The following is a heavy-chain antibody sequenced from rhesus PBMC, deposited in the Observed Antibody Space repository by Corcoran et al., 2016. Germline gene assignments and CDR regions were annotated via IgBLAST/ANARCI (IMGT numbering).Heavy chain of an antibody. D-gene: IGHD3-16*01. CDR3: ARTYYSGSYYPRSFDY. Sequence: QVQLQESGPGLVKPSETLSLTCAVSGGSISSSNWWSWIRQPPGKGLEWIWYISGSSGSTYYNPSLKSRVTSSTDTSKNQFSLKLSSVTAADTAVYYCARTYYSGSYYPRSFDYWGQGVLVTVSS. J-gene: IGHJ4*01. CDR2: ISGSSGST. V-gene: IGHV4-65*01. CDR1: GGSISSSNW.